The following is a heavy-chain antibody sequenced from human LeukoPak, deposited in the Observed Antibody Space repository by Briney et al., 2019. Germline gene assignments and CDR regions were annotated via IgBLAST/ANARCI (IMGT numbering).Heavy chain of an antibody. CDR3: STGRDGYSYFDY. D-gene: IGHD5-24*01. V-gene: IGHV3-15*01. J-gene: IGHJ4*02. CDR2: IKSKTDGGTI. CDR1: GFTFRRSW. Sequence: PGGSLRLSCAASGFTFRRSWMHCVRQAPGKGLEWVGRIKSKTDGGTIDYAAPVKGRFTISRDDSKNTLFLQMNSLKTEDTAVYYCSTGRDGYSYFDYWGQGTLVTVSS.